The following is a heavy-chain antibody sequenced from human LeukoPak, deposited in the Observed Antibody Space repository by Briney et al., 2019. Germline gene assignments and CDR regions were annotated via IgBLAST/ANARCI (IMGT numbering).Heavy chain of an antibody. D-gene: IGHD1-26*01. V-gene: IGHV3-23*01. CDR3: ARMGATEFDF. J-gene: IGHJ4*02. Sequence: GGSLRLSCAASGFTFSSYAMSWVRQAPGKGPEWVSAISGSGGSTYYADSVKGRFTISRDNSKNTLYLQMNSLRAEDAAVYYCARMGATEFDFWGQGTLVTVSS. CDR1: GFTFSSYA. CDR2: ISGSGGST.